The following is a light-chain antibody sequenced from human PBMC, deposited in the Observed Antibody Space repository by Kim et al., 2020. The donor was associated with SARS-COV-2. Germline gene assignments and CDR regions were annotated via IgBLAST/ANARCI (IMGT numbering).Light chain of an antibody. J-gene: IGLJ2*01. CDR3: NSRDSSGNHVV. Sequence: AVGQTGRITWQGESLRSYYASWYQQKPGQAPVLVIYGKNNRPSGIPDRFSGSSSGNTASLTITGAQAEDEADYYCNSRDSSGNHVVFGGGTQLTVL. CDR1: SLRSYY. CDR2: GKN. V-gene: IGLV3-19*01.